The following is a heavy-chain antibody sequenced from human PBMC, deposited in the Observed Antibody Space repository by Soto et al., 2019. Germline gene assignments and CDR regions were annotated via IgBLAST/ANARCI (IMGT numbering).Heavy chain of an antibody. Sequence: QVQLVQSGAEVKKPGSSVKVSCKASGGIFSNFAFNWMRQAPGQGLEWMGGIIPTLGTPHYAQKFLGRVTITADESTRTVYMEMSSLTVEDTAVYYCARGGLCAYDYWGQGTLVIVSS. CDR2: IIPTLGTP. V-gene: IGHV1-69*01. D-gene: IGHD1-26*01. CDR3: ARGGLCAYDY. J-gene: IGHJ4*02. CDR1: GGIFSNFA.